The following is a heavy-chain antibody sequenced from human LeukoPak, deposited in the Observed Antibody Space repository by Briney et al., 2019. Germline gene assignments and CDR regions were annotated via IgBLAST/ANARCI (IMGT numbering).Heavy chain of an antibody. D-gene: IGHD2-2*01. Sequence: PGRSLRLSCAASGFTFSSYGMHWVRQAPGKGLEWVAVISYDGSNKYYADSVKGRFTISRDNSKNTLYLQMNSLRAEDTAVYYCAKNGAVVPAAMLDYWGQGTLVTVSS. J-gene: IGHJ4*02. CDR3: AKNGAVVPAAMLDY. CDR2: ISYDGSNK. V-gene: IGHV3-30*18. CDR1: GFTFSSYG.